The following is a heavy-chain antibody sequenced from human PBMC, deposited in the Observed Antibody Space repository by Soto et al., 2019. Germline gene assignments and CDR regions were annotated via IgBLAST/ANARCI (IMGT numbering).Heavy chain of an antibody. CDR3: ARDGKYYDFWSGYYGNWFDP. J-gene: IGHJ5*02. CDR2: IYYSGST. CDR1: GGSISSGDYY. D-gene: IGHD3-3*01. V-gene: IGHV4-30-4*01. Sequence: SETLSLTCTVSGGSISSGDYYWSWIRQPPGKGLEWIGYIYYSGSTYYNPSLKSRVTISVDTSKNQFSLKLSSVTAADTAVYYCARDGKYYDFWSGYYGNWFDPWGQGTLVTVSS.